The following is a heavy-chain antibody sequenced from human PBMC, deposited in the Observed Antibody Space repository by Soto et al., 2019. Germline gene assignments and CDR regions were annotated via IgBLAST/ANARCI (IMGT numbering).Heavy chain of an antibody. V-gene: IGHV1-8*01. D-gene: IGHD6-19*01. CDR1: GYTFTSYD. Sequence: ASVKVSCKASGYTFTSYDINWLRQATGQGLEWMGWMNPNSGNTGYAQKFQGRVTMTRNTSISTAYMELSSLRSEDTAVYYCARFEAVAGLVDPWGQGTLVTVSS. CDR2: MNPNSGNT. J-gene: IGHJ5*02. CDR3: ARFEAVAGLVDP.